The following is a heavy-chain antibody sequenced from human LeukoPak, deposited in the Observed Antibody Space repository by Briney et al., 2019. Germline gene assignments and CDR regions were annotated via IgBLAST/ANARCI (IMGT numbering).Heavy chain of an antibody. CDR2: IYCSGST. D-gene: IGHD3/OR15-3a*01. Sequence: SETLSLTCTVSGGSISSSSYYWGWIRQPPGKGLEWIGSIYCSGSTYYNPSLKSRVTISVDTSKNQFSLKLSSVTAADTAVYYCARGRSLWTGDDAFDIWGQGTMVTVSS. J-gene: IGHJ3*02. CDR1: GGSISSSSYY. V-gene: IGHV4-39*07. CDR3: ARGRSLWTGDDAFDI.